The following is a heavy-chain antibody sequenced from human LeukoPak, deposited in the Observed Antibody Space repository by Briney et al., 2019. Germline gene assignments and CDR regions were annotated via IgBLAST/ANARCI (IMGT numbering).Heavy chain of an antibody. CDR3: ARDLGSSWAYYFDY. CDR1: GYTFTSYY. V-gene: IGHV7-4-1*02. Sequence: GASVKVSCKASGYTFTSYYMHWVRQAPGQGLEWMGWINTNTGNPTYAQGFTGRFVFSLDTSVSTAYLQISSLKAEDTAVYYCARDLGSSWAYYFDYWGRGSLVTVSS. CDR2: INTNTGNP. J-gene: IGHJ4*02. D-gene: IGHD6-13*01.